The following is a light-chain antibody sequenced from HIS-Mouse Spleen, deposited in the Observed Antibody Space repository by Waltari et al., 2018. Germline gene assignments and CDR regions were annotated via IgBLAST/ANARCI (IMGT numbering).Light chain of an antibody. CDR3: QQYNNWWT. CDR2: GAS. V-gene: IGKV3-15*01. J-gene: IGKJ1*01. CDR1: QSVSSN. Sequence: EIVMTQSPATLSVSPGERATLSCRASQSVSSNLAWYQQKPGQAPRLLIYGASTRATGIPARLSGSGSGTEFTLTISSMQSEDFAVYYCQQYNNWWTFGQGTKVEIK.